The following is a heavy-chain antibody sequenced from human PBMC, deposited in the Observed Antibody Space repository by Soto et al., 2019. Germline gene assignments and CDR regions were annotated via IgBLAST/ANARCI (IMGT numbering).Heavy chain of an antibody. V-gene: IGHV3-7*01. Sequence: GGSLRLSCAASGFTFSSYWMSWVRQAPGKGLEWVANIKQDGSEKYYVDSVKGRFTISRDNAKNSLYLQMNSLRAEDTAVYYCARDNSRPTLGATRDFDYWGQGTLVTVSS. CDR3: ARDNSRPTLGATRDFDY. J-gene: IGHJ4*02. CDR2: IKQDGSEK. D-gene: IGHD1-26*01. CDR1: GFTFSSYW.